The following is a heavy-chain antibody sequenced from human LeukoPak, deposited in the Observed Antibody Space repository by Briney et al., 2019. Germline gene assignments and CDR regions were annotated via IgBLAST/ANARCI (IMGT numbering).Heavy chain of an antibody. CDR3: ARSYGSGSPYYYMDV. CDR1: GYSISSGYY. V-gene: IGHV4-38-2*01. D-gene: IGHD3-10*01. CDR2: IYHSGST. Sequence: PSETLSLTCAVSGYSISSGYYWGWIRQPPGKGLEWIGSIYHSGSTYYNPSLKSRVTISVDTSKNQFSLKLSSVTAADTAVYCCARSYGSGSPYYYMDVWGKGTTVTVSS. J-gene: IGHJ6*03.